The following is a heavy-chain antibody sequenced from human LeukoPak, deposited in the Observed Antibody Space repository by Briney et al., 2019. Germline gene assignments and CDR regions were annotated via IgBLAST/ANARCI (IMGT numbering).Heavy chain of an antibody. Sequence: SETLSLTCIVSGDSVSGYYWNWIRQPPGKGLEWIGYTHHSGNTLYNPSLKSRVTTSVDTSKNQFSLSLSSVTAADTAVYYCARQRTRYGGSGGWFDPWGQGTLVTVSS. V-gene: IGHV4-59*08. J-gene: IGHJ5*02. CDR2: THHSGNT. CDR3: ARQRTRYGGSGGWFDP. D-gene: IGHD2-15*01. CDR1: GDSVSGYY.